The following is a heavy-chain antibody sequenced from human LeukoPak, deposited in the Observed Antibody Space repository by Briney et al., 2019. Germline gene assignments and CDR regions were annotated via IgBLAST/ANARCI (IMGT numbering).Heavy chain of an antibody. D-gene: IGHD2-2*01. CDR2: ISGSGATT. CDR3: AKDTYAGIGLLLDS. CDR1: GFSFSSYA. Sequence: PGGSLTLSCAASGFSFSSYAMSWVRQAPGKGLEWVSGISGSGATTYYADSVKGRFTISRVNSKNTLYLQMNSLRVEDTAAYYCAKDTYAGIGLLLDSWGQGTLVTVSS. J-gene: IGHJ4*02. V-gene: IGHV3-23*01.